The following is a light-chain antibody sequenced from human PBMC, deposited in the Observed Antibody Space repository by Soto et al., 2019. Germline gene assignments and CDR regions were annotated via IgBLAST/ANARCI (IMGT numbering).Light chain of an antibody. CDR3: QQYNNYWT. J-gene: IGKJ1*01. Sequence: DIQMTQSPSSLSASVGDRVTITCRASQSISTYLNWYQQKPGKAPPLLIYAASSLQSGVPSRFSGSGSGTDFTLTISSLQPEDFATYYCQQYNNYWTFGQGTKVDIK. V-gene: IGKV1-39*01. CDR1: QSISTY. CDR2: AAS.